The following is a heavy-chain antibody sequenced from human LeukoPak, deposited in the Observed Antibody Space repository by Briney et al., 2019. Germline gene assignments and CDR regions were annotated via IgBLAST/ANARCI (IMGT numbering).Heavy chain of an antibody. CDR2: IIDSGKTV. D-gene: IGHD3-9*01. V-gene: IGHV3-48*01. Sequence: GGSLRLSCAVSGFTFSNYSMNWVRQTPGKGLEWIAYIIDSGKTVYYADSVKGRFTISRDNAKNSLYLQMNSLRAEDTALYYCAKDIDILTGPFDYWGQGTLVTVSS. CDR1: GFTFSNYS. CDR3: AKDIDILTGPFDY. J-gene: IGHJ4*02.